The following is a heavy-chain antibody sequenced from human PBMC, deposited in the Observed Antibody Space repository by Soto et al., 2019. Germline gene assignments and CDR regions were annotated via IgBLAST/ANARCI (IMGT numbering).Heavy chain of an antibody. J-gene: IGHJ5*02. CDR2: IYYSGST. V-gene: IGHV4-59*01. Sequence: PSETLSLTCTVSGGSISSYYWSWIRQPPGKGLEWIGYIYYSGSTNYNPSLKSRVTISVDTSKNQFSLKLSSVTAADTAVYYCARGPPYSSRWYFDPWGQGTLVTVSS. CDR3: ARGPPYSSRWYFDP. D-gene: IGHD6-13*01. CDR1: GGSISSYY.